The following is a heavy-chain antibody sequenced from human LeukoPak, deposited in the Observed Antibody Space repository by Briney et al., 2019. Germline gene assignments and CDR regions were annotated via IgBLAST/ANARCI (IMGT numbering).Heavy chain of an antibody. CDR1: GGSISSGDYY. Sequence: SQTLSLTCTVSGGSISSGDYYWSWIRQPPGKGLEWIGYIYYSGSTYYNPSLKSRVTISVDTSKHQFSLKLSSVTAADTAVYYCARLGSVLNWFDPWGQGTLVTVSS. CDR2: IYYSGST. J-gene: IGHJ5*02. D-gene: IGHD3-16*01. V-gene: IGHV4-30-4*01. CDR3: ARLGSVLNWFDP.